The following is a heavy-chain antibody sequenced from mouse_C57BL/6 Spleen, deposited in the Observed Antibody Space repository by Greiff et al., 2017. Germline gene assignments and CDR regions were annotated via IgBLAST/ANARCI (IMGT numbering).Heavy chain of an antibody. V-gene: IGHV1-85*01. CDR1: GYTFTRSD. J-gene: IGHJ2*01. Sequence: QVQLQQSGPELVKPGASVQLSCKASGYTFTRSDINWVKQRPGQGLAWIGGIYPRDGSTKYHEPFKGKATLPVDTSSSTAYMEIHSLTSEDSAVYYCARRDDCGYFDYWGQGTTRTDSS. CDR3: ARRDDCGYFDY. D-gene: IGHD2-13*01. CDR2: IYPRDGST.